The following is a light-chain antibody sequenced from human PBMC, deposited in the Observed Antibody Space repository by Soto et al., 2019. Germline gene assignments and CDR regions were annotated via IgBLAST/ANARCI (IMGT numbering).Light chain of an antibody. V-gene: IGLV1-40*01. CDR2: GNT. Sequence: QSVLTQPPSVSGAPGQRVTLSCTGSSSNIGAGYDVHWYQQLPGRAPKLLIYGNTNRPSGVPDRFSGSKSGTSASLAITGLPAEDEADYFCLSFDSSLSVVFGGGTKVTVL. CDR1: SSNIGAGYD. J-gene: IGLJ2*01. CDR3: LSFDSSLSVV.